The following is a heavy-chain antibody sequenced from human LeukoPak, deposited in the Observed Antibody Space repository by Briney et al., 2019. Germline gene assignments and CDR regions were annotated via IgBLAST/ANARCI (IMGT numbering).Heavy chain of an antibody. Sequence: GGSLRLSCAASGFTFSSYSMNWVRQAPGKGLEWVSYISSSSSTIYYADSVKGRFTISRDNAKNSLYLQMNGLRAEDTAVYYCARGAAVAFYYYYYYMDVWGQGTMVTVSS. V-gene: IGHV3-48*01. J-gene: IGHJ6*03. CDR2: ISSSSSTI. D-gene: IGHD6-19*01. CDR1: GFTFSSYS. CDR3: ARGAAVAFYYYYYYMDV.